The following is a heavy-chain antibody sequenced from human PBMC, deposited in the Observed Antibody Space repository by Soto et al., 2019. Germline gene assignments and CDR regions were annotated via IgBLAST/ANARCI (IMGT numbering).Heavy chain of an antibody. CDR3: ARERTVAGYYYGMDV. D-gene: IGHD6-19*01. V-gene: IGHV4-34*01. CDR2: INHSGST. CDR1: GGSFSGYY. J-gene: IGHJ6*02. Sequence: SETLSLTCAVYGGSFSGYYWSWIRQPPGKGLEWIGEINHSGSTNYNPSLKSRVTISVDTSKNQFSLKLSSVTAADTAVYYCARERTVAGYYYGMDVWGQGTTVTVSS.